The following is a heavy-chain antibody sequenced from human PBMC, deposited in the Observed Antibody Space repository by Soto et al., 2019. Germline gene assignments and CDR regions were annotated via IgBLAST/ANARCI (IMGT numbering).Heavy chain of an antibody. CDR2: IIPIFAST. V-gene: IGHV1-69*01. CDR3: AREREENFGVILINYYGMDV. CDR1: GGSFSTYG. D-gene: IGHD3-16*01. Sequence: QLQLVQSGAEVKKPGSSVKVSCKSSGGSFSTYGLSWVRQAPGQGLEWMGGIIPIFASTNYAQKFEGRVTITADESTNTAYMELRSLKAEDTAIYYCAREREENFGVILINYYGMDVWGQGTAVTVS. J-gene: IGHJ6*02.